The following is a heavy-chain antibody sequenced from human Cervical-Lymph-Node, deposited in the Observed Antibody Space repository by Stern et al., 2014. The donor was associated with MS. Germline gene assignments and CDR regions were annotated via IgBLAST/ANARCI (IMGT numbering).Heavy chain of an antibody. CDR1: GFTFRGYW. CDR2: INQDGSQK. Sequence: EDQLVESGGSLVQPGGSLRLSCVASGFTFRGYWMSWVRQAPGKGLEWVANINQDGSQKHYVDSVKGRFTISRDNAKNSLYLQMSSLRAEDTALYYCAREPSELDYWGQGTLVTVSS. CDR3: AREPSELDY. V-gene: IGHV3-7*01. D-gene: IGHD3-10*01. J-gene: IGHJ4*02.